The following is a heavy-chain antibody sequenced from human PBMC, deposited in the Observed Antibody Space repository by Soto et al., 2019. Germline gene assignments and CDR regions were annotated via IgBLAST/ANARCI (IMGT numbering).Heavy chain of an antibody. D-gene: IGHD6-19*01. CDR2: ISYDGSNK. CDR1: GFTFSSYA. V-gene: IGHV3-30-3*01. CDR3: AKDRGGWDVSDY. J-gene: IGHJ4*02. Sequence: GGSLRLSCAASGFTFSSYAMHWVRQAPGKGLEWVAVISYDGSNKYYADSVKGRFTISRDNSKNTLYLQMNSLRAEDTAVYYCAKDRGGWDVSDYWGQGTLVTVSS.